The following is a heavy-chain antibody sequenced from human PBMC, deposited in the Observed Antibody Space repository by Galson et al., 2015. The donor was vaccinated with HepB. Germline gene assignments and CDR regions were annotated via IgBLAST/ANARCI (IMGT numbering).Heavy chain of an antibody. CDR1: GYTFTSYD. V-gene: IGHV1-8*01. Sequence: VKVSCKASGYTFTSYDINWVRQATGQGLEWMGWMNPNSGNTGYAQKFQGRVTMTRNTSMSTAYMELSSLRSEDTAVYYCARLIAAAGKNDYWGQGTLVTVSS. J-gene: IGHJ4*02. CDR3: ARLIAAAGKNDY. D-gene: IGHD6-13*01. CDR2: MNPNSGNT.